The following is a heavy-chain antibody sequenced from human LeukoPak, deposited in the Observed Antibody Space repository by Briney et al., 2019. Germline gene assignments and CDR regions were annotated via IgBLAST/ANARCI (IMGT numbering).Heavy chain of an antibody. CDR2: IYPGDSDT. CDR3: ARHSRLGELSFEDY. J-gene: IGHJ4*02. Sequence: GESLQISCQGSGSSFTNYWIGWVRQLPGKGLEWMGIIYPGDSDTRYSPSFQGQVTISADKSISTAYLQWSSLKASDTAMYYCARHSRLGELSFEDYWGQGTLVTVSS. D-gene: IGHD3-16*02. CDR1: GSSFTNYW. V-gene: IGHV5-51*01.